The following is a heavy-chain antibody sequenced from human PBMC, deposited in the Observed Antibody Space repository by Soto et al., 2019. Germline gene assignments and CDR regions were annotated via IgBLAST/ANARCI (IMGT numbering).Heavy chain of an antibody. J-gene: IGHJ5*02. CDR3: ASPGYGFWSGYGNWFDP. CDR1: GYTFTSYA. D-gene: IGHD3-3*01. CDR2: INAGNGNT. Sequence: ASVKVSCKASGYTFTSYAMHWVRQAPGQRLEWMGWINAGNGNTKYSQKFQGRVTITRDTSASTAYMELSSLRSEDTAVYYCASPGYGFWSGYGNWFDPWGQGTLVTVSS. V-gene: IGHV1-3*01.